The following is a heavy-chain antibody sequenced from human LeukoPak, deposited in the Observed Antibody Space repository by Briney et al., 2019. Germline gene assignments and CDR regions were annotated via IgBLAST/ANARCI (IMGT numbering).Heavy chain of an antibody. Sequence: GGSLRLSCAASGFTFSSYWMSWVRQAPGKGLEWVANIKQDGGEKYYVDSVKGRFTIFRDNAKNSLYLQMNSLRAEDTAVYYCARPHCSGGSCYHKYFDYWGQGTLVTVSS. CDR2: IKQDGGEK. J-gene: IGHJ4*02. CDR3: ARPHCSGGSCYHKYFDY. D-gene: IGHD2-15*01. V-gene: IGHV3-7*01. CDR1: GFTFSSYW.